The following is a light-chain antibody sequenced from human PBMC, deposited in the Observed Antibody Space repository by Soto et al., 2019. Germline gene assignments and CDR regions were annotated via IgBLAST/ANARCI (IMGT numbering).Light chain of an antibody. V-gene: IGKV3-11*01. CDR1: QSVSSY. Sequence: EIVLTQSPATLSLSPGERATLSCRASQSVSSYLAWYQQKPGQAPRLLIYDASNRATGIPARFSGSGSGTDFTLTISSLGPEDFAVYYCKQRSNWPLTFCGGTKVEIK. CDR3: KQRSNWPLT. CDR2: DAS. J-gene: IGKJ4*01.